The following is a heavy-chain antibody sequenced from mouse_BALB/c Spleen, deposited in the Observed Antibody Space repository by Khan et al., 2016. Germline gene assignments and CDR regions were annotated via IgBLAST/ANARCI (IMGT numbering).Heavy chain of an antibody. Sequence: AQLQQSGTVLARPGASVKMSCKASGYTFTSYWMHWVKQRPGQGLEWIGAIYPGNSDTSYNQKFKGKAKLTAVTSTSTAYMELSSLTNEDSAVYYCTEGNYFYAMDYWGQGTSVTVSS. J-gene: IGHJ4*01. V-gene: IGHV1-5*01. D-gene: IGHD2-1*01. CDR1: GYTFTSYW. CDR2: IYPGNSDT. CDR3: TEGNYFYAMDY.